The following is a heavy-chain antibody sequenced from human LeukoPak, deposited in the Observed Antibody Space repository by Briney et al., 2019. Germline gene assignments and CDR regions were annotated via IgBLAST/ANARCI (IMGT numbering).Heavy chain of an antibody. CDR2: INPNSGGT. Sequence: GASVKVSCKASGYTFTGYYMHWVRQATGQGLEWMGWINPNSGGTNYAQKFQGRVTMTRDTSISTAYMELSRLRSDDTAVYYCARVSCSGGSCYSEFGRFDYWGQGTLVTVSS. J-gene: IGHJ4*02. D-gene: IGHD2-15*01. V-gene: IGHV1-2*02. CDR1: GYTFTGYY. CDR3: ARVSCSGGSCYSEFGRFDY.